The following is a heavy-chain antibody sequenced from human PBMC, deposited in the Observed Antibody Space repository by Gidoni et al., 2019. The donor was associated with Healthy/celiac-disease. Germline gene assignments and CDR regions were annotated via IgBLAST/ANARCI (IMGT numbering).Heavy chain of an antibody. Sequence: QVQLVQSGAEVKKPGASVKVSCKASRYTFTNYTMHWVRQAPGQRLEWMGWINPVNGNTKYAQKFQGRVTITRDTSASTAYMEVSSLRSEDTAVYYCARTNSFDYWGQGTLVTVSS. V-gene: IGHV1-3*01. CDR3: ARTNSFDY. CDR1: RYTFTNYT. CDR2: INPVNGNT. J-gene: IGHJ4*02.